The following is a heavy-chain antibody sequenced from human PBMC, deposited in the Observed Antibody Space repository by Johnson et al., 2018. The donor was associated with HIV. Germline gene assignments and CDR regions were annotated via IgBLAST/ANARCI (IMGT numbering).Heavy chain of an antibody. Sequence: EVQLVESGGGLVQPGGSLRLSCAASGFDFSIYAMNWVRQAPGKGLEWVSGITDRSDTTYYADSVRGRFTISRDNSKNTLYLQMSSLRAEDTAVYYCTKCEYNSYAFDIWGQGTMLTVSS. J-gene: IGHJ3*02. CDR2: ITDRSDTT. CDR3: TKCEYNSYAFDI. D-gene: IGHD5-12*01. CDR1: GFDFSIYA. V-gene: IGHV3-23*04.